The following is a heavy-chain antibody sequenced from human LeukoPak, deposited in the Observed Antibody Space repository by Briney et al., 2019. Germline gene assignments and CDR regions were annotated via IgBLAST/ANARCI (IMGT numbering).Heavy chain of an antibody. D-gene: IGHD5-18*01. J-gene: IGHJ4*02. V-gene: IGHV3-21*01. Sequence: AGGSLRLSCAASGFTFSSYSMNWVRQAPGKGLEWVSSISSSSSYIYYADSVKGRFTISRDNAKNSLYLQMNSPRAEDTAVYYCAREPGDVDTAMVPYFDYWGQGTLVTVSS. CDR1: GFTFSSYS. CDR3: AREPGDVDTAMVPYFDY. CDR2: ISSSSSYI.